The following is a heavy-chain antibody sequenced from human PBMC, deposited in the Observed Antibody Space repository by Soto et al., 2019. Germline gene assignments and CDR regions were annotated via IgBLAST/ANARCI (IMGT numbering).Heavy chain of an antibody. CDR1: GGSISSSSYY. CDR2: IYYSGST. D-gene: IGHD6-13*01. CDR3: ASLIAAAGTTGWFDP. Sequence: QLQLQESGPGLVKPSETLSLTCTVSGGSISSSSYYWGWIRQPPGKGLEWIGSIYYSGSTYYNPSLKSRVTISVDTSKNQFSLKLSSVTAADTAVYYCASLIAAAGTTGWFDPWGQGTLVTVSS. J-gene: IGHJ5*02. V-gene: IGHV4-39*01.